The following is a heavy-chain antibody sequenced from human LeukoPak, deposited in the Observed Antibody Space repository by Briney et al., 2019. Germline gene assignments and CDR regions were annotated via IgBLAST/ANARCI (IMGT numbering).Heavy chain of an antibody. V-gene: IGHV3-48*03. CDR1: GFTFRGYS. CDR3: ARDAFIVGAAYYYGMDV. Sequence: GGSLRLSCAASGFTFRGYSMNWVRQAPGKGLEWLSYISTTGSNTYYAGSVKGRFTISKDNAKNSLSLQMHSLRAEDTAVYYCARDAFIVGAAYYYGMDVWGQGTTVTVSS. CDR2: ISTTGSNT. D-gene: IGHD1-26*01. J-gene: IGHJ6*02.